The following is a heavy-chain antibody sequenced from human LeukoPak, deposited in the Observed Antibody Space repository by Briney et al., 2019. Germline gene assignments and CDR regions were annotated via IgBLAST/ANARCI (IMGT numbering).Heavy chain of an antibody. J-gene: IGHJ4*02. CDR3: ARTYYDILTGYNPYFDY. V-gene: IGHV3-21*01. D-gene: IGHD3-9*01. CDR1: GFTFTTYS. CDR2: ITSSSTSM. Sequence: GGSLRLSCAASGFTFTTYSMNWVRQAPGKGLEWVSSITSSSTSMYYADSVKGRSTISRDNAKNSLYLQMNSLRAEDTAVYYCARTYYDILTGYNPYFDYWGQGTLVTVSS.